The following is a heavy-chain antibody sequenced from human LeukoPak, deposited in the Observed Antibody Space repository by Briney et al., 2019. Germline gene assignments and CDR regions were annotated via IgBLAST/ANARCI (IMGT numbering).Heavy chain of an antibody. CDR1: GYTFTGYF. V-gene: IGHV1-2*02. J-gene: IGHJ4*02. D-gene: IGHD1-26*01. CDR2: INPDSGGT. Sequence: ASVKVSCKASGYTFTGYFIHWVRQAPGQGLEWMGWINPDSGGTNYAQKFQGRVTMTRDTSISTAYMELSRLRSDDTAVYYCARAIEVGAMTPFDYWGQGTLVTVSS. CDR3: ARAIEVGAMTPFDY.